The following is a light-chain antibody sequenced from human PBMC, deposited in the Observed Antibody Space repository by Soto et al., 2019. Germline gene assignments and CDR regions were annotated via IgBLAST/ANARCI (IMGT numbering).Light chain of an antibody. CDR2: DVS. Sequence: QSRLAQPACVAGAHGQLITISCTGTSSDVGGYNYVSWYQHHPGKAPKLMIFDVSNRPSGVSNRFSGSKSGNTASLTISGLQPEDEADYYCSSYTTSNTRQIVFGTGTKVTVL. CDR1: SSDVGGYNY. J-gene: IGLJ1*01. CDR3: SSYTTSNTRQIV. V-gene: IGLV2-14*03.